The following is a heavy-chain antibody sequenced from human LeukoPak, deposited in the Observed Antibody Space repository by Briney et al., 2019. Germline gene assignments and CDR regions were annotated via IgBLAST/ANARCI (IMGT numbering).Heavy chain of an antibody. CDR1: GFTFSRYS. CDR3: ATQLNYYGSGSYYNDDAFDI. V-gene: IGHV3-21*01. CDR2: ISDDGKYI. J-gene: IGHJ3*02. Sequence: GGSLRLSCAASGFTFSRYSMNWVRQAPGKGLEWVSSISDDGKYIYYADSVKGRFSISRDNAKSSLYLQMNSLRAEDTAVYYCATQLNYYGSGSYYNDDAFDIWGQGTMVTVSS. D-gene: IGHD3-10*01.